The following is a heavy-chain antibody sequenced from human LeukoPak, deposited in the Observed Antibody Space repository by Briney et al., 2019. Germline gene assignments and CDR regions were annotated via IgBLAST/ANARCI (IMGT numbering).Heavy chain of an antibody. D-gene: IGHD6-19*01. CDR3: ARVTTQWLVSTIDY. Sequence: GGSLRLSCAASGFTFSSYSMNWVRQAPGKGLEWVSSISSSSSYIYYADSVKGRFTISRDNAKNSLYLQMNSLRAEDTAVYYCARVTTQWLVSTIDYWGQGTLDTVSS. CDR2: ISSSSSYI. CDR1: GFTFSSYS. J-gene: IGHJ4*02. V-gene: IGHV3-21*01.